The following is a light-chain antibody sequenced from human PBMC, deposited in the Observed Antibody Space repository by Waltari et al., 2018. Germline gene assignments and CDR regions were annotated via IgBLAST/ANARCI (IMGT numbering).Light chain of an antibody. CDR3: SSYTSSSTLV. Sequence: QSALTQPASVSGSPGQSITISCTGTSSDAGGYNYASWYQQHPGKAPKLMSYEVSNRPSGVSNRFSGSKSGNTASLTISGLQAEDEADYYCSSYTSSSTLVFGGGTKLTVL. CDR1: SSDAGGYNY. J-gene: IGLJ2*01. V-gene: IGLV2-14*01. CDR2: EVS.